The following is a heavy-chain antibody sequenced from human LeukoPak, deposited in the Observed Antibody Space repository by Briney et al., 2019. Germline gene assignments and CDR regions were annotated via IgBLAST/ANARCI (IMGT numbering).Heavy chain of an antibody. Sequence: GGSLRLSCAASGFIFSDYYMSWIRQAPGKGLERVTYISSSGSTIYYADSVKGRFTISRDNAKNSLYLQMNSLRAEGTAVYYCARAYYDILTGYRNAFDIWGQGTMVTVSS. CDR2: ISSSGSTI. CDR1: GFIFSDYY. V-gene: IGHV3-11*01. J-gene: IGHJ3*02. D-gene: IGHD3-9*01. CDR3: ARAYYDILTGYRNAFDI.